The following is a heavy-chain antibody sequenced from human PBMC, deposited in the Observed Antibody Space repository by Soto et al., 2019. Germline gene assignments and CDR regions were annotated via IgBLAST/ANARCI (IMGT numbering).Heavy chain of an antibody. J-gene: IGHJ6*02. Sequence: EVQLVESGGGLVKPGGSLRLSCAASDFSISNAWMNWVRQAPGKGLEWVGRIKTRSEGEATDYAAPLKDRFTISRDDSKNTLFLQMNSLKTEDTAVYHCTTGSVEGVWGQGATVIVSS. CDR1: DFSISNAW. D-gene: IGHD3-10*01. CDR3: TTGSVEGV. CDR2: IKTRSEGEAT. V-gene: IGHV3-15*07.